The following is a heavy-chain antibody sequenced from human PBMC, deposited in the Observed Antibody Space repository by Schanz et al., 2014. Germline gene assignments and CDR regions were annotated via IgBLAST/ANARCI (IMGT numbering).Heavy chain of an antibody. J-gene: IGHJ4*02. CDR1: GFTFSIYG. D-gene: IGHD6-13*01. V-gene: IGHV3-23*04. CDR2: ISGSGGDT. CDR3: AKDLAAVGVFDY. Sequence: EVQLVESGGGLVKPGGSLRLSCAASGFTFSIYGMTWVRQAPGQGLEWVSTISGSGGDTYPADSVKGRFTISRDNSNNTLDLQMNSLRAEDTAIYYCAKDLAAVGVFDYWGQGSLVTVSS.